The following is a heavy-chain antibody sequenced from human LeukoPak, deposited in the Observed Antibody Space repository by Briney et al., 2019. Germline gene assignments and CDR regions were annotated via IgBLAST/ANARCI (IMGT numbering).Heavy chain of an antibody. CDR3: ARVCKTALCYQVCDS. Sequence: SETLSLTCTVSGGSTINFYSASTRQPPGKGLEWIGNIYYNGDANYKASLSSRVTMSVGTSNDHFSLMLTSVTAADTAVCYCARVCKTALCYQVCDSWGRGTLVTVSS. J-gene: IGHJ4*02. D-gene: IGHD2-2*01. CDR1: GGSTINFY. CDR2: IYYNGDA. V-gene: IGHV4-59*01.